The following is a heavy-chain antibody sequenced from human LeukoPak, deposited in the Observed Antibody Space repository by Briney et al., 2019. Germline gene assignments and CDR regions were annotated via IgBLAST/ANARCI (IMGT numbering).Heavy chain of an antibody. Sequence: ASVTVSCKASGYTFTSYDINWVRQAPGQGLEWMGWMNPNSGNTGYAQKFQGRFTMTRNTSISTAYMELSSLRSEDTAVYYCARMYYYGSGSPNWFDSWGQGTLVTVS. J-gene: IGHJ5*01. CDR3: ARMYYYGSGSPNWFDS. D-gene: IGHD3-10*01. V-gene: IGHV1-8*01. CDR1: GYTFTSYD. CDR2: MNPNSGNT.